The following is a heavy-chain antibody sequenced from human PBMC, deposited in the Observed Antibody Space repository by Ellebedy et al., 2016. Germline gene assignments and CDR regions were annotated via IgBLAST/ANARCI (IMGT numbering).Heavy chain of an antibody. CDR3: ASTEYSSSSFDY. D-gene: IGHD6-6*01. Sequence: GGSLRLSCAASGFTVSSNYMSWVRQAPGKGLEWVSVIYSGGSTYYADSVKGRFTISRDNSKNTLYLQMNSLRAEDTAVYYCASTEYSSSSFDYWGQGTLVTVSS. CDR2: IYSGGST. J-gene: IGHJ4*02. V-gene: IGHV3-66*01. CDR1: GFTVSSNY.